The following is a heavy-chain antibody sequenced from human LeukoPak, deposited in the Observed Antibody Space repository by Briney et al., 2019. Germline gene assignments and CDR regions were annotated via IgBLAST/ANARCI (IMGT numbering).Heavy chain of an antibody. Sequence: ASVRVSCKASGYTFSSYYMHWVRQAPGQGLEWLGIINPSGGSTSYAQKFQGRVTMTRDTSTSTVYMELSSLRSEDTAVYYCVRDLSRFLEWLSGWFDPWGQGTLVTVSS. CDR3: VRDLSRFLEWLSGWFDP. J-gene: IGHJ5*02. D-gene: IGHD3-3*01. CDR1: GYTFSSYY. V-gene: IGHV1-46*03. CDR2: INPSGGST.